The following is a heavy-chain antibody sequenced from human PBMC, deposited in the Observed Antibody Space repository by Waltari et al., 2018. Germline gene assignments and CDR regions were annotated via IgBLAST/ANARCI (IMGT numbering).Heavy chain of an antibody. V-gene: IGHV3-64*01. Sequence: EVQLVESGGGLVQPGGSLRLSCAASGFTFSSYAMHWVRQAPGKGLEYVSAISSNGGSTYYANSVKGRFTISRDNSKNTLYLQMGSLRSEDTAVYYCAREAGADGAHFDYWGQGTLVTVSS. J-gene: IGHJ4*02. CDR3: AREAGADGAHFDY. CDR2: ISSNGGST. D-gene: IGHD3-10*01. CDR1: GFTFSSYA.